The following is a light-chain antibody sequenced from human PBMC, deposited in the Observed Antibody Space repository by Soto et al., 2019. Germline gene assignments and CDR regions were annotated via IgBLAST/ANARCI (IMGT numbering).Light chain of an antibody. Sequence: QSALTQPASVSGSPGQSITISCTGTTSDVGGYNYVSWYQHHPGKAPKLMIYEVSNRPSGVSNRFSGSKSGNTASLTISEIKDEDEADYYCSSYTSSSTLVFGTGTKLTVL. CDR3: SSYTSSSTLV. CDR1: TSDVGGYNY. CDR2: EVS. V-gene: IGLV2-14*01. J-gene: IGLJ1*01.